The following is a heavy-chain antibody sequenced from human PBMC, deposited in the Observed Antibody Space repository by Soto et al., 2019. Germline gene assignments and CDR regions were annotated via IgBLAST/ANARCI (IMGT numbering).Heavy chain of an antibody. CDR3: ARDGPLHDFDY. Sequence: ALVKVACKASGYTFTSYGISWVLQAPGQGLEWMGWISAYNGNTNYAQKLQGRVTMTTDTSTSTAYMELRSLRSDDTAVYYCARDGPLHDFDYWGQGTLVTVSS. CDR1: GYTFTSYG. V-gene: IGHV1-18*01. J-gene: IGHJ4*02. CDR2: ISAYNGNT.